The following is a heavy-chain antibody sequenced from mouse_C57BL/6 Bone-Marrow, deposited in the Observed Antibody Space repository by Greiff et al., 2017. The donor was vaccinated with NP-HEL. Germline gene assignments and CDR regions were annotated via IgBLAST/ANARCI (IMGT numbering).Heavy chain of an antibody. V-gene: IGHV12-3*01. CDR3: AGDSGLAMDY. Sequence: VKVVESGPGLVKPSQSLFLTCSITGFPITSGYYWIWIRQSPGKPLEWMGYITHSGETFYNPSLQSPISITRETSKNQFFLQLNSVTTEDTAMYYCAGDSGLAMDYWGQGTSVTVSS. J-gene: IGHJ4*01. CDR1: GFPITSGYY. CDR2: ITHSGET.